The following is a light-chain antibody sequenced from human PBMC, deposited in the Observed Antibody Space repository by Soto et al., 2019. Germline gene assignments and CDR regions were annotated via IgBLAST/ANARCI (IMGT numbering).Light chain of an antibody. CDR2: HNN. Sequence: QSVLTQPPSASGTPGQRVTISCSGSRSNIGSNTVNWYQQLPGTAPKLLIYHNNQRPSGVPDRFSGSKSGTSASLAISGLQSEDEADYYCATWDDSLFGHVVFGGGTKLTVL. V-gene: IGLV1-44*01. CDR1: RSNIGSNT. J-gene: IGLJ2*01. CDR3: ATWDDSLFGHVV.